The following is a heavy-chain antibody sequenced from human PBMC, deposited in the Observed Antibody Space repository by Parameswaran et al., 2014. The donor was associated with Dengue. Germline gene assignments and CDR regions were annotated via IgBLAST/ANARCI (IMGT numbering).Heavy chain of an antibody. V-gene: IGHV4-31*02. D-gene: IGHD5-18*01. Sequence: RWIRQPPGKGLEWIGYIYYSGSTYYNPSLKSRVTISVDTSKNQFSLKLSSVTAADTAVYYCAREKYSYGYDYWGQGTLVTVSS. J-gene: IGHJ4*02. CDR3: AREKYSYGYDY. CDR2: IYYSGST.